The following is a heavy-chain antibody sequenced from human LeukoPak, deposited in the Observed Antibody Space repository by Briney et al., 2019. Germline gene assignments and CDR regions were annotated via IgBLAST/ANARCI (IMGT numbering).Heavy chain of an antibody. D-gene: IGHD4-23*01. CDR2: ISWDGGST. CDR1: GFTFDA. J-gene: IGHJ4*02. V-gene: IGHV3-43*01. Sequence: LSGGSPRLSCAASGFTFDAMHWVRQAPGKGLEWVSLISWDGGSTSYADSVKGRFTISRDNADNSLFLQMDSLRPEDTALYYCTKEETKYTFGNAFDYWGQGTLVTVSS. CDR3: TKEETKYTFGNAFDY.